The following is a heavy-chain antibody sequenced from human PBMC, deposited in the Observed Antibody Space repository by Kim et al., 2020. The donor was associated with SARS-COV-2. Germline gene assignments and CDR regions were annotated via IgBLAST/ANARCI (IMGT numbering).Heavy chain of an antibody. CDR3: VKGLTGTGY. J-gene: IGHJ4*02. CDR2: ST. Sequence: STYSADSVKGRFTISRDNSKNTLYLQMSSLRAEDTAVYYCVKGLTGTGYWGQGTLVTVSS. D-gene: IGHD1-7*01. V-gene: IGHV3-64D*09.